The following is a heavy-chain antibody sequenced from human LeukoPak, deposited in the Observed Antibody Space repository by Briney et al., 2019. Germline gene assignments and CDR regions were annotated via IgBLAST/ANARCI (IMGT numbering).Heavy chain of an antibody. CDR1: GFTFSNNA. J-gene: IGHJ4*02. Sequence: PGGSLRLSCAASGFTFSNNAMSWVRQAPGKGPEWGSVISGSLQTTFYADSGKRWLTISRDNSKNTLYLQTNGLRPEDPALYYCAKVPPGYDTSGPIDYWGQGTLVSVSS. D-gene: IGHD3-22*01. CDR2: ISGSLQTT. CDR3: AKVPPGYDTSGPIDY. V-gene: IGHV3-23*01.